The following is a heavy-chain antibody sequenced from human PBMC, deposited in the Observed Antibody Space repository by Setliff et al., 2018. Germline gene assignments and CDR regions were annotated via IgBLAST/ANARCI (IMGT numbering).Heavy chain of an antibody. CDR1: GYIFNTFG. V-gene: IGHV1-2*02. CDR3: VREGVDSRSSTDYYYYMDV. CDR2: ISPYNGDT. Sequence: ASVKVSCKASGYIFNTFGINWMRRAPGQGLEWIGWISPYNGDTKYAQKFQGRVTMTRDTSISTAYMELSRLTSDDTAVYYCVREGVDSRSSTDYYYYMDVWGKGTTVTVSS. D-gene: IGHD3-22*01. J-gene: IGHJ6*03.